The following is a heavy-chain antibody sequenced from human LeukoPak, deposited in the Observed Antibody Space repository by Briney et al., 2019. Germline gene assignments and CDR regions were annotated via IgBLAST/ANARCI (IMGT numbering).Heavy chain of an antibody. D-gene: IGHD2-21*01. V-gene: IGHV3-33*01. Sequence: GGSLRLSCAASGFTFSSYGMHWVRPGPGKGLEGVAVFWYDGSKKYYADSVKGRFTISRDISKKTLYLQMDSLRVEDTAVYYCTRDAGLCVHDYWGQGTLVTVSS. CDR1: GFTFSSYG. J-gene: IGHJ4*02. CDR3: TRDAGLCVHDY. CDR2: FWYDGSKK.